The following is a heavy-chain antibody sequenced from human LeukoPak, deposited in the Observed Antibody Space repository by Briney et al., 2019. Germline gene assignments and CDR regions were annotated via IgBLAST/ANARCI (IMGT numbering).Heavy chain of an antibody. J-gene: IGHJ5*02. Sequence: GGSLRLSCAASGFTFSSYSMNWVRQAPGKGLEWVSYISSSSSTIYYADSVKGRFTISRDNAKNSLYLQMNSLRDEDTAVYYCARVRGSGWYYRFDPWGQGTLVTVSS. CDR2: ISSSSSTI. CDR3: ARVRGSGWYYRFDP. V-gene: IGHV3-48*02. D-gene: IGHD6-19*01. CDR1: GFTFSSYS.